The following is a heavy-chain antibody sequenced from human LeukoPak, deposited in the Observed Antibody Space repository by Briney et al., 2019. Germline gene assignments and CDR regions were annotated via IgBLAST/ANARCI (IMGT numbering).Heavy chain of an antibody. D-gene: IGHD4-17*01. J-gene: IGHJ4*02. CDR2: ISNNGGST. Sequence: PGGSLRLSCSASGFTFSTFAMHWVRQAPGKGLQYVSAISNNGGSTYYADSVKGRFTISRDNPKNTLYLQMTGLRPDDTAVYYCVTSRTGNEHGNYVGKFFDYWGQGTLVTVSS. V-gene: IGHV3-64D*09. CDR3: VTSRTGNEHGNYVGKFFDY. CDR1: GFTFSTFA.